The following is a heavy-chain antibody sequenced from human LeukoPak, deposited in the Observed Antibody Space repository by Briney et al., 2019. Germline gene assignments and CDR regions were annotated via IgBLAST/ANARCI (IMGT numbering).Heavy chain of an antibody. CDR3: ARDGRSFLWFGDKLDY. J-gene: IGHJ4*02. CDR2: ISSSSSYI. Sequence: PGGSLRLSCAASGFTFSSYSMNWVRQAPGKGLEWVSSISSSSSYIYYADSVKGRFTISRDNAKNSLYLQMNSLRAEDTAVYYCARDGRSFLWFGDKLDYWGQGTLVTVSS. CDR1: GFTFSSYS. V-gene: IGHV3-21*01. D-gene: IGHD3-10*01.